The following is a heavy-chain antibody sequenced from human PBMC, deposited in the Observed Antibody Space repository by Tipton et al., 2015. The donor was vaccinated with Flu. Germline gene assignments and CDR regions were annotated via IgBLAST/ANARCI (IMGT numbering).Heavy chain of an antibody. Sequence: QSGAEVKKPGESLKISCKGSGYSFTSYWIGWVRQMPGKGLEWMGIIYPGDSDTRYSPSFQGQVTISADKSISTAYLQWSSLKASDTAMYYCAGARDRMIASSGAFDIWGQGTMVTVSS. V-gene: IGHV5-51*01. CDR1: GYSFTSYW. J-gene: IGHJ3*02. CDR3: AGARDRMIASSGAFDI. CDR2: IYPGDSDT. D-gene: IGHD3-22*01.